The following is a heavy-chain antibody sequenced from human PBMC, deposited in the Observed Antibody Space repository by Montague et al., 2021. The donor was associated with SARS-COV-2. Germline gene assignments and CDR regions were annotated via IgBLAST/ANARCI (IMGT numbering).Heavy chain of an antibody. V-gene: IGHV4-59*08. CDR2: VYYRGNT. J-gene: IGHJ4*02. CDR3: ARHYDHSSRVDS. D-gene: IGHD3-16*01. CDR1: GGSISSDY. Sequence: SETLSLTCIASGGSISSDYWTWIRQPPGKGLEWIGFVYYRGNTYYNPSLRGRVTISVDTSSNHFSLTLSSVTAADTAIYYCARHYDHSSRVDSWGQGTMVTVSS.